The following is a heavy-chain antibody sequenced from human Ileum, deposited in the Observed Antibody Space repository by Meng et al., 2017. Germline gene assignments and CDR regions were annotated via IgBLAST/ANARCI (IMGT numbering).Heavy chain of an antibody. D-gene: IGHD2-2*01. Sequence: EVQLLESGGGLVQPGWSLRLSFAASGFTFSSYGMSWVRQAPGKGLEWVSAISGSGGSTYYADSVKGRFTISRDNSKNTLYVQMNSLRAEDTAIYYCAKFFCSTNSCYLYYFDYWGQGTLVTVSS. CDR1: GFTFSSYG. CDR3: AKFFCSTNSCYLYYFDY. V-gene: IGHV3-23*01. CDR2: ISGSGGST. J-gene: IGHJ4*02.